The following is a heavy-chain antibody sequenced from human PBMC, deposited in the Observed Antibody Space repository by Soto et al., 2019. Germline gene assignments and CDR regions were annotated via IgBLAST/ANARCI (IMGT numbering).Heavy chain of an antibody. V-gene: IGHV1-18*01. CDR1: GYTFTSQG. CDR2: ISAYNGNT. D-gene: IGHD5-18*01. J-gene: IGHJ6*02. Sequence: ASVRVSCKASGYTFTSQGMSWVRQAPGQGLEWRGWISAYNGNTNYAQKLQGRVTMTTDTSTSTAYMELRSLRSDDTAVYYCAGGYSYGYLGMDVWGQGTTVPVSS. CDR3: AGGYSYGYLGMDV.